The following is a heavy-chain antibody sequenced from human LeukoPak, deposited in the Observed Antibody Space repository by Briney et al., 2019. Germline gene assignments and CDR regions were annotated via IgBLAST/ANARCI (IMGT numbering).Heavy chain of an antibody. CDR1: GFTFSSYA. D-gene: IGHD3-16*01. Sequence: GGSLRLSCAASGFTFSSYAMSWVRQAPGKGREWVSAISGSGGSTYYADSVKGRFTISRDNSKNTLYLQMNSLRAEDTAVYYCAKDPTSLMMALGWFDPWGQGTLVTVSS. CDR2: ISGSGGST. J-gene: IGHJ5*02. V-gene: IGHV3-23*01. CDR3: AKDPTSLMMALGWFDP.